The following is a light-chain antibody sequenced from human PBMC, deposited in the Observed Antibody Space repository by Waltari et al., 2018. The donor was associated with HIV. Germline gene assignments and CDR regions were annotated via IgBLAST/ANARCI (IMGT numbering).Light chain of an antibody. J-gene: IGLJ2*01. CDR1: RSNIGSYY. V-gene: IGLV1-47*01. CDR3: AAWTDSLSGVV. CDR2: RNN. Sequence: QSVLTQPPSASGTHGQRVTISCSGSRSNIGSYYVYRYQQLPGTAPKLLIYRNNQRPSGVPDRFSGSKSGTSASLAISGLRSEDEADYYCAAWTDSLSGVVFGGGTKLSVL.